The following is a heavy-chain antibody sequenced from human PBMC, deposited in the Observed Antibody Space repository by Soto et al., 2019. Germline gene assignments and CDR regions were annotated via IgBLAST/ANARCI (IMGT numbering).Heavy chain of an antibody. CDR1: GDSISDVDYY. V-gene: IGHV4-30-4*01. J-gene: IGHJ6*02. Sequence: QVQLQESGPGLVKPSQTLSLTCTVSGDSISDVDYYWSWVRQTPREGLECIGAFYDSGTSYYSPSLKSRMTISVDSSKNQFSLTLTSVTAADTAVYYCARGTRDYFDTTGPGYGMDVWGQGTTVTVSS. D-gene: IGHD3-22*01. CDR2: FYDSGTS. CDR3: ARGTRDYFDTTGPGYGMDV.